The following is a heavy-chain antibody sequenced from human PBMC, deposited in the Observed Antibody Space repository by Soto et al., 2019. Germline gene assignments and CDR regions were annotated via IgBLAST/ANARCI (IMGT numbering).Heavy chain of an antibody. J-gene: IGHJ4*02. CDR1: GGSMSSYY. V-gene: IGHV4-59*01. CDR2: ISYSGST. D-gene: IGHD2-15*01. Sequence: SETLSLTCTVSGGSMSSYYWTWLRQSPGRGLEWIGYISYSGSTYYNPSLKSRVTISADTSKNQFSLRMNSMIAADTAVYYGARADPDASVGYWGQGTLVTVSS. CDR3: ARADPDASVGY.